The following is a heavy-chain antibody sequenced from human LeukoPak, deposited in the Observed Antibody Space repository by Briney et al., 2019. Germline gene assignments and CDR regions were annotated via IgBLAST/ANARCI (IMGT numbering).Heavy chain of an antibody. D-gene: IGHD4-11*01. J-gene: IGHJ3*02. CDR2: ISYDGSNK. CDR1: GFIFSSYA. CDR3: ASRIDYSFAFDI. V-gene: IGHV3-30*04. Sequence: PGRSLRLSCAASGFIFSSYAMHWVRQAPGKGLEWVAVISYDGSNKYYADSVKGRFTISRDNSKNTLYLQMNSLRAEDTAVYYCASRIDYSFAFDIWGQGTMVTVSS.